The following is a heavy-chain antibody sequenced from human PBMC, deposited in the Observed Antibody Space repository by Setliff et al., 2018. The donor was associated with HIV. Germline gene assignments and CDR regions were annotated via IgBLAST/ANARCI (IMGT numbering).Heavy chain of an antibody. D-gene: IGHD2-21*01. CDR3: AGGRVIAPPIRALDI. Sequence: GGSLRLSCAASGFIFRNYAMHWVRQAPGKGLEYVSAISTDGYHTYYADSVQGRFTISRDSSKDTLYLQMDSLRADDMAVYYCAGGRVIAPPIRALDIWGQGTMVTVSS. J-gene: IGHJ3*02. CDR1: GFIFRNYA. CDR2: ISTDGYHT. V-gene: IGHV3-64*02.